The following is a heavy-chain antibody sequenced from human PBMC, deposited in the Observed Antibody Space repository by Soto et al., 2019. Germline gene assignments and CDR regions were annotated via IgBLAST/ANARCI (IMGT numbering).Heavy chain of an antibody. CDR2: INPYNGKT. J-gene: IGHJ4*02. V-gene: IGHV1-18*01. CDR1: GYIFSTHG. Sequence: QVQLEQSGAEVKKSGASVKVSCKASGYIFSTHGINWVRQAPGQGLEWMGWINPYNGKTNYAQKFQGRVTMTPETSRKTAYMELRSLRSDDTAVYYCARVQIVVVVGGTPADYWGQGTLVTVSS. D-gene: IGHD2-15*01. CDR3: ARVQIVVVVGGTPADY.